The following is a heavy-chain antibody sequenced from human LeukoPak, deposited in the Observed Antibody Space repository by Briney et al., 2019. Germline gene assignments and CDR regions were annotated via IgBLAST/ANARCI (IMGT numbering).Heavy chain of an antibody. J-gene: IGHJ4*02. CDR3: TRLSWELDRGYYFDY. D-gene: IGHD1-26*01. CDR1: GFTFSGSA. CDR2: IRSKANSYAT. V-gene: IGHV3-73*01. Sequence: GGSLRLSCAASGFTFSGSAMHWVRQASGKGLEWVGRIRSKANSYATAYAASVKGRFTISRDDSKNTAYLQMNSLKTEDTAVYYCTRLSWELDRGYYFDYWGQGTLVTVSS.